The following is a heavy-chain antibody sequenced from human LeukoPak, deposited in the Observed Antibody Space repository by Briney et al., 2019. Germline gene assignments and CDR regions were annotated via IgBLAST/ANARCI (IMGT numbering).Heavy chain of an antibody. CDR2: IYYSGST. CDR1: GGSISSHY. Sequence: SETLSLTCTVSGGSISSHYWSWIRQPPGKGLEWIGYIYYSGSTNYNPSLKSRVTISVDTSKNQFSLKLSSVTAADTAVYYCARGRTYYDFWSGYFPYYYMDVWGKGTTVTVSS. CDR3: ARGRTYYDFWSGYFPYYYMDV. D-gene: IGHD3-3*01. J-gene: IGHJ6*03. V-gene: IGHV4-59*11.